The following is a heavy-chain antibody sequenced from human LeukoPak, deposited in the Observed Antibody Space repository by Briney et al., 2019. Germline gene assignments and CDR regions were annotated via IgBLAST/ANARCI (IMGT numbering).Heavy chain of an antibody. J-gene: IGHJ4*02. V-gene: IGHV3-30*18. CDR2: ISYDGSNK. CDR1: GFTFSSYG. Sequence: GGSLRLSCAASGFTFSSYGMHWVRQAPGKGLEWVEVISYDGSNKYYADSVKGRFTISRDNSKNTLYLQMNSLRAEDTAVYYCAKDPIVVSGWYGYFDYWGQGTLVTVSS. CDR3: AKDPIVVSGWYGYFDY. D-gene: IGHD6-19*01.